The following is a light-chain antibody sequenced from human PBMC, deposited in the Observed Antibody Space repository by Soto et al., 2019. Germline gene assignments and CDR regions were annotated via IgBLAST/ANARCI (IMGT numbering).Light chain of an antibody. Sequence: EIVLTQSPGTLSLSPGESATLSCRASQRVGRNYLAWFQHKPGQAPRLVIYDASNRATGVPDRFSGSGSGTDFTLTVTRLEPEDFAAYYCQHYNSYSEAFGQGTKVELK. CDR1: QRVGRNY. CDR3: QHYNSYSEA. J-gene: IGKJ1*01. V-gene: IGKV3-20*01. CDR2: DAS.